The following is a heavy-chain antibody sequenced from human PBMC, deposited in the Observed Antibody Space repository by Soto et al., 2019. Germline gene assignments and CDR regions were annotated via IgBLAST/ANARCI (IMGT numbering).Heavy chain of an antibody. CDR2: ISGSGGRT. V-gene: IGHV3-23*01. CDR3: AKDSASGYPCDY. D-gene: IGHD5-12*01. Sequence: EVQLLESGGGLVQPGGSLRLSCAASGFTFRRYAMSWVRQAPGKGLEWVSAISGSGGRTYYADSVKGRFTISRDNSKNTLYRQMNSLRAEDTAVYYCAKDSASGYPCDYWGQGTLVTVSS. CDR1: GFTFRRYA. J-gene: IGHJ4*02.